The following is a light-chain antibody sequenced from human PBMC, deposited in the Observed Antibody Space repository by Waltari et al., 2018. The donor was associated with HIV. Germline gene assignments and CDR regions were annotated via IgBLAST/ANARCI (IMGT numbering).Light chain of an antibody. CDR3: QQYYSNPLT. CDR2: WAS. Sequence: DIVMTQSPDSLAVSLGERATINCKSSQSVFYSSNNKNYLAWYQQKPRQPPKLLIYWASTRESGVPDRFSGSGSGTDFTLTISSLQAEDVAIYFCQQYYSNPLTFGGGTKVEIK. V-gene: IGKV4-1*01. CDR1: QSVFYSSNNKNY. J-gene: IGKJ4*01.